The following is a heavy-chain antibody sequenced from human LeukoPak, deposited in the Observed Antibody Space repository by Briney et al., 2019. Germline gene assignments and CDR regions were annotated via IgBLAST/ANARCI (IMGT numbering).Heavy chain of an antibody. J-gene: IGHJ4*02. CDR1: GFTFDDYG. D-gene: IGHD1-26*01. CDR3: ARDRGEERRGLFDY. Sequence: GGSLRLSCAASGFTFDDYGMSWVRHAPGKGLEWVSGINWNGGSTGYADSVKGRFTISRDNAKNSLYLQMNSLRAEDTALYYCARDRGEERRGLFDYWGQGTLVTVSS. V-gene: IGHV3-20*04. CDR2: INWNGGST.